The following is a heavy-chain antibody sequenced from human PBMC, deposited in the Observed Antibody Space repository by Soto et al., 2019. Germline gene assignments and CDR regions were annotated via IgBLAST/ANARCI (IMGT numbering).Heavy chain of an antibody. CDR2: ISAYNGNT. CDR3: ARGITYIWGSYRSGDRNAFDI. CDR1: GYTFTSYG. V-gene: IGHV1-18*01. D-gene: IGHD3-16*01. Sequence: ASVKVSCKASGYTFTSYGISWVRQAPGQGLEWMGWISAYNGNTNYAQKLQGRVTMTTDTSTSTAYMELRSLRSDDTAVYYCARGITYIWGSYRSGDRNAFDIWGQGTMVTVSS. J-gene: IGHJ3*02.